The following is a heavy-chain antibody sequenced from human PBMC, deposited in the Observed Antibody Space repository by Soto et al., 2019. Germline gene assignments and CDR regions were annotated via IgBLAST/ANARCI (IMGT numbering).Heavy chain of an antibody. J-gene: IGHJ5*02. Sequence: PGGSLRLSCPASGFTFGDYAMSWVRQAPGKGLDWVGFIRSKAYGGTTEYAASVKGRFTISRDDSKSIAYLQMNSLKTEDTAVYYCTSNRLYDSSSWIRHILHTGENWFDHWGQGTLVTVCS. V-gene: IGHV3-49*04. D-gene: IGHD6-13*01. CDR2: IRSKAYGGTT. CDR1: GFTFGDYA. CDR3: TSNRLYDSSSWIRHILHTGENWFDH.